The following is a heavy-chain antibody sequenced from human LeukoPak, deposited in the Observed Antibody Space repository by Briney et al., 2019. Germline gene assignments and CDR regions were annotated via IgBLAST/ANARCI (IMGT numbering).Heavy chain of an antibody. J-gene: IGHJ4*02. CDR3: ARLPFRTMIVVGPPDY. CDR1: GYTFTSYD. V-gene: IGHV1-8*01. CDR2: MKPNSGNT. Sequence: ASVKVSCKASGYTFTSYDINWVRQATGQGLEWMGWMKPNSGNTGYAQKFQGRVTMTRNTSISTAYMELSSLRSDDTAVYYCARLPFRTMIVVGPPDYWGQGTLVTVSS. D-gene: IGHD3-22*01.